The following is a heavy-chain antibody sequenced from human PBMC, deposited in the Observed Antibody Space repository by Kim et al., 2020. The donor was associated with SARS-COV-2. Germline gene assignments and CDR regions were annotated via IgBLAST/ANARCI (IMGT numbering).Heavy chain of an antibody. Sequence: DSWKGRFTISRDNSRNILYLQMNSLRAEDTGLYFCARNLIPSSEWFGMDVWGQGTTVTVSS. CDR3: ARNLIPSSEWFGMDV. J-gene: IGHJ6*02. V-gene: IGHV3-33*03. D-gene: IGHD3-9*01.